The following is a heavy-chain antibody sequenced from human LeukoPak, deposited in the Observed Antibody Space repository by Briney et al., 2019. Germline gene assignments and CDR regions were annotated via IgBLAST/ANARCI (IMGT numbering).Heavy chain of an antibody. CDR3: ARADRLDGGPYLIGP. Sequence: GASVKVSFKTSGYSFTDYYMHWVRQAPGQGLEWMGWINPNSGGTSSAQKFQGRVTMTRDTSITTVYMEVSWLTSDDTAIYYCARADRLDGGPYLIGPWGQGTLVTVSS. V-gene: IGHV1-2*02. CDR2: INPNSGGT. CDR1: GYSFTDYY. D-gene: IGHD2-21*01. J-gene: IGHJ5*02.